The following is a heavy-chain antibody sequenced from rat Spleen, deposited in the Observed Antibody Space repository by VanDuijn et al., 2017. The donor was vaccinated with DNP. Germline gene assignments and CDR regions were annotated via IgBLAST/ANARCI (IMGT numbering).Heavy chain of an antibody. CDR2: ISYHGGNT. CDR3: ARWGGDYFDY. CDR1: GFTFSDYY. Sequence: EVQLVESGGDLVQPGRSLKLSCAASGFTFSDYYMAWVRQAPTEGLECVAYISYHGGNTYYGYSVKGRFTISRDNAKHNLYLQMNSLRSEDMATYYCARWGGDYFDYWGQGVMVTVSS. V-gene: IGHV5-22*01. J-gene: IGHJ2*01.